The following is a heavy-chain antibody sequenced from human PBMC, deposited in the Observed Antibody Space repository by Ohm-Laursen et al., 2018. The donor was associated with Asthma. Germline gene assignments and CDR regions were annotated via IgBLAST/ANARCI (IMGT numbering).Heavy chain of an antibody. Sequence: SLRLSCAAIVFTFSSYAMSWVRQAPGKGLEWVSAISGSGGSTYYADSVKGRLTISRDNSKNTLYLQMNSLRAEDTAVYYCAKGPTRDYYYYYGMDVWGQGTTVTVSS. D-gene: IGHD4-11*01. V-gene: IGHV3-23*01. CDR1: VFTFSSYA. CDR3: AKGPTRDYYYYYGMDV. J-gene: IGHJ6*02. CDR2: ISGSGGST.